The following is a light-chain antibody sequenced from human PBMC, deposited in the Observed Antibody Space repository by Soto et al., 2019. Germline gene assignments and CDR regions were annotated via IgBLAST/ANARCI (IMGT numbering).Light chain of an antibody. V-gene: IGKV3D-20*02. Sequence: EIVLTQSPGTLSLSPGERATLSCRASQSVSSSYLAWYQQKPGQAPRLLIYGASSRATGIPDRFSGSGSGTDFTLTISRLEPEDFAVYYCQQRSNPLTFGGGTKVDIK. J-gene: IGKJ4*01. CDR1: QSVSSSY. CDR3: QQRSNPLT. CDR2: GAS.